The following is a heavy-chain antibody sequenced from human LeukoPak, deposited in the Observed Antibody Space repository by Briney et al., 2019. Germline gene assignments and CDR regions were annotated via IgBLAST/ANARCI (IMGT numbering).Heavy chain of an antibody. D-gene: IGHD3-16*02. CDR2: IHHDGRI. Sequence: KPSETLSLTCDVSGGSIDSTNWWNWVRQPPGKGLEWIGEIHHDGRINYNPPLKSRVTLSVDKSKNQFSLRLNSVTAADTAMYYCARSHDHLWGNYPDYWGQGTLVTVSS. V-gene: IGHV4/OR15-8*01. CDR1: GGSIDSTNW. J-gene: IGHJ4*02. CDR3: ARSHDHLWGNYPDY.